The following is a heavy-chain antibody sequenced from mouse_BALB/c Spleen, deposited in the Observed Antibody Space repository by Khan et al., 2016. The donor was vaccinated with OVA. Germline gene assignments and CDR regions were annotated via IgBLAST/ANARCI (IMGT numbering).Heavy chain of an antibody. J-gene: IGHJ2*01. CDR1: GYTFTDYS. CDR3: ARDRYDYFDY. V-gene: IGHV9-2-1*01. D-gene: IGHD2-14*01. Sequence: QIQLVQSGPELKKPGETVKISCKASGYTFTDYSMHWVQQAPGKSLKWMGWINTETGEPTYADDFKGRFAFSLETSASTAYFQINNLKHEDTATYFCARDRYDYFDYWGQGTTLTVSS. CDR2: INTETGEP.